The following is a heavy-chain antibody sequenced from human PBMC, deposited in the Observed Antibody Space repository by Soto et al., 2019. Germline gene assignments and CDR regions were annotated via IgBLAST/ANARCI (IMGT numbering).Heavy chain of an antibody. Sequence: PSETLSLTCTVSGDSISSPHYYWTWIRQPPGKGLEWVGYIYYTGNNFYNPALKSRVAMSVDPSTNQFSLKLASVTDADTAVYFCAREPKQNYDSSPWNGGFDSWGPGTRVTVPQ. J-gene: IGHJ4*02. D-gene: IGHD3-22*01. CDR2: IYYTGNN. V-gene: IGHV4-30-4*01. CDR3: AREPKQNYDSSPWNGGFDS. CDR1: GDSISSPHYY.